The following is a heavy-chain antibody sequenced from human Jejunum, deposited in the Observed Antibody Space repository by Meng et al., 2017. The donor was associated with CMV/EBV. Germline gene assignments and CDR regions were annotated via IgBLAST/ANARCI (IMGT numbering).Heavy chain of an antibody. CDR1: GISVSYNY. J-gene: IGHJ6*02. CDR3: ARDRRNRLKHYGMDV. CDR2: IYSDSGT. Sequence: SGISVSYNYMRWVRQAPGKGLEWVSVIYSDSGTYYADSVRGRFTTSRDTAKNTLYLQLNSLRAEDTAVYYCARDRRNRLKHYGMDVWGQGTTVTVSS. V-gene: IGHV3-66*01.